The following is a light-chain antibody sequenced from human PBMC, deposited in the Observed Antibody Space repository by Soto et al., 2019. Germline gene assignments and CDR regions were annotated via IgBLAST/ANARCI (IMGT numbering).Light chain of an antibody. J-gene: IGKJ1*01. Sequence: EIVMTQYPATLSVSPGERATLSCWASQSVSTNLAWYQQKAGQAPRLLMYGASSRATGFPARFSGSGSGTEFTLTISSLQSEDFAVYYCQQYNSWPRTFGQGTKVDIK. V-gene: IGKV3-15*01. CDR2: GAS. CDR1: QSVSTN. CDR3: QQYNSWPRT.